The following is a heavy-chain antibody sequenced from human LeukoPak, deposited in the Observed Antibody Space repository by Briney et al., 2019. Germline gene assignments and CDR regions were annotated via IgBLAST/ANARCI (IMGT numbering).Heavy chain of an antibody. CDR2: IYYSGST. J-gene: IGHJ4*02. D-gene: IGHD2-8*01. V-gene: IGHV4-31*03. CDR3: AGQDIVLMVYAIAH. CDR1: GGSISSDGYY. Sequence: SQTLSLTCTVSGGSISSDGYYWSWIRQHPGKGLEWIGYIYYSGSTYYNPSLKSRVTISVDTSKNQFSLKLSSVTAADTAVYYCAGQDIVLMVYAIAHWGQGTLVAVSS.